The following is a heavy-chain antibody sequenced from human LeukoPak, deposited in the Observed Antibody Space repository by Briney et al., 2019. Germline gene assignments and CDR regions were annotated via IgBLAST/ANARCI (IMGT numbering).Heavy chain of an antibody. CDR2: FSVYNGNT. D-gene: IGHD3-3*01. Sequence: ASVKVSCKTSGYTFTTYGITWVRQAPGQGLQWMGWFSVYNGNTKYAQKFQGRITMATDTSTSAAYMELRSLRSDDTAIYYCARVSKERDSSGYYSFDYWGQGTLVTVST. CDR3: ARVSKERDSSGYYSFDY. J-gene: IGHJ4*02. V-gene: IGHV1-18*01. CDR1: GYTFTTYG.